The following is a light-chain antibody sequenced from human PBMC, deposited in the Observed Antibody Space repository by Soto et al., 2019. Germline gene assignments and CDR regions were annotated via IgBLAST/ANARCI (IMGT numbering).Light chain of an antibody. V-gene: IGKV1-39*01. CDR1: QSISNY. J-gene: IGKJ4*01. CDR2: AAS. Sequence: DIQMTQSPSSLSASVGDGVTITCRASQSISNYVNWYQQKPRKAPKLLIYAASRLQSGVPSRFSGTGSRTDFTLTISSLQPEDFATYYCQETFSTPSFTFGGGTKVEI. CDR3: QETFSTPSFT.